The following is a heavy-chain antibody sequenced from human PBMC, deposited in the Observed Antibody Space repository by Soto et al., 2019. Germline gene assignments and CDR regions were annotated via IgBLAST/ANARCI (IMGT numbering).Heavy chain of an antibody. D-gene: IGHD6-19*01. CDR1: GGSFSGYY. CDR2: INHSGST. Sequence: SETLSLTCAVYGGSFSGYYWSWIRQPPGKGLEWIGEINHSGSTNYNPSLKSRVTISVDTSKNQFSLKLSSVTAADTAVYYCARDWGSSGWPYYYGMDVWRQRTTVTVSS. CDR3: ARDWGSSGWPYYYGMDV. V-gene: IGHV4-34*01. J-gene: IGHJ6*02.